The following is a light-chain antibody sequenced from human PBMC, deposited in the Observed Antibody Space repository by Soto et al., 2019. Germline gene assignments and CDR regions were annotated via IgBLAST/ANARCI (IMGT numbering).Light chain of an antibody. CDR1: SSDVGGYNY. Sequence: QSALTQPPSASGSPGQSVTISCTGTSSDVGGYNYVSWYQQHPGKAPKLMIYEVSKRPSGVPDRFSGSKSGNTASLTVSGLQAEDEADYYCSSYAGSNNLGRVVFGGGTKLTVL. J-gene: IGLJ2*01. CDR2: EVS. V-gene: IGLV2-8*01. CDR3: SSYAGSNNLGRVV.